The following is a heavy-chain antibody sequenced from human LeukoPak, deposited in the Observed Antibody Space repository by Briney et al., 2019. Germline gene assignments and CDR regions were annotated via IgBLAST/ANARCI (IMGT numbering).Heavy chain of an antibody. J-gene: IGHJ4*02. V-gene: IGHV3-23*01. CDR2: ISGSGDST. CDR3: AKDRRLASFDY. D-gene: IGHD6-25*01. Sequence: GGSLRLSCAASGFTVSSNYMSWVRQAPGKGLEWVSGISGSGDSTYYADSVKGRFTISRDNSKNTLYLQMNSLRAEDTAVYYCAKDRRLASFDYGGQGTLVTVSS. CDR1: GFTVSSNY.